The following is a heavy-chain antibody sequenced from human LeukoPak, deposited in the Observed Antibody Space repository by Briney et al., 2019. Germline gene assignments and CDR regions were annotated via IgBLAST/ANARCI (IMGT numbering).Heavy chain of an antibody. CDR1: GFTFSSYA. J-gene: IGHJ5*02. Sequence: GGSLRLSCAASGFTFSSYAMSWVRQAPRKGLEWVSAISGSGGSTYYADSVKGRFTISRDNSKNTLYLQMNSLRAEDTAVYYCAKDYGGNSLGWFDPWGQGTLVTVSS. V-gene: IGHV3-23*01. CDR2: ISGSGGST. D-gene: IGHD4-23*01. CDR3: AKDYGGNSLGWFDP.